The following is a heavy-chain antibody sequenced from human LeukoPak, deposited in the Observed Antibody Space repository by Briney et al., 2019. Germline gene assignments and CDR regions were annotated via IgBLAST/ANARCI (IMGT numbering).Heavy chain of an antibody. J-gene: IGHJ6*02. CDR3: ARLNRNYYGMDV. Sequence: SETLSLTCTVSGGSISSYYWSWLRQPPGKGLEWLGYIYYSGSTNYNPSLKSRVTISVDTSKNQFSLKLSSVTAADTAVYYCARLNRNYYGMDVWGQGTTVTVSS. CDR2: IYYSGST. CDR1: GGSISSYY. V-gene: IGHV4-59*01.